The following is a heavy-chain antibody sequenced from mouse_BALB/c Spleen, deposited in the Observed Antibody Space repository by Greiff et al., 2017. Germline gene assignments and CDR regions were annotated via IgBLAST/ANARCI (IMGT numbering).Heavy chain of an antibody. CDR2: ISTYYGDA. J-gene: IGHJ2*01. Sequence: VQLQQSGAELVRPGVSVKISCKGSGYTFTDYAMHWVKQSHAKSLEWIGVISTYYGDASYNQKFKGKATMTVDKSSSTAYMELARLTSEDSAIYYCALYRYEHYFDYWGQGTTLTVSS. CDR3: ALYRYEHYFDY. D-gene: IGHD2-14*01. CDR1: GYTFTDYA. V-gene: IGHV1S137*01.